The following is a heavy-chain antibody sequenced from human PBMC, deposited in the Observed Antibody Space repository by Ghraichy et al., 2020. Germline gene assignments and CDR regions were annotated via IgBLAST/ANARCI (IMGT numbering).Heavy chain of an antibody. D-gene: IGHD3-10*01. J-gene: IGHJ6*02. Sequence: LTCTASGFTFGDYAMTWFRQAPGKGLEWVGSIKNKAYGGTTEYAASVKGRFTISKDDSKSIVYLQMNSLKSEDTAVYYCTSRPHGSGTYLFWGFDVWGQGTTVTVSS. CDR2: IKNKAYGGTT. V-gene: IGHV3-49*03. CDR1: GFTFGDYA. CDR3: TSRPHGSGTYLFWGFDV.